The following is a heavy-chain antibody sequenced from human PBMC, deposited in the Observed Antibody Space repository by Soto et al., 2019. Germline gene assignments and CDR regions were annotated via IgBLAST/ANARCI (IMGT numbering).Heavy chain of an antibody. J-gene: IGHJ4*02. CDR2: IYYSGTT. CDR3: ARREIQGPIDY. V-gene: IGHV4-28*01. Sequence: QVQLQESGPGLVKPLDTLSLTCAVSGYSISSSNWWGWIRQPPGKGLEWIGYIYYSGTTYYNPSLKSRVTMSVDTSTNQFSLKLTSVTAVDTAVYYCARREIQGPIDYWGQGTLVTVSS. CDR1: GYSISSSNW. D-gene: IGHD1-26*01.